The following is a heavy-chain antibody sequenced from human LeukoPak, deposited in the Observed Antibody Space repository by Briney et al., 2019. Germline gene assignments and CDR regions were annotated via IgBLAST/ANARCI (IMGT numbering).Heavy chain of an antibody. Sequence: SETLSLTCTVSGGSISSSSYYWGWIRQPPGKGLEWIGEINHSGSTNYNPSLKSRVTISVDTSKNQFSLKLSSVTAADTAVYYCARRRSYGTFDYWSQGTLVTVSS. D-gene: IGHD5-18*01. V-gene: IGHV4-39*07. CDR3: ARRRSYGTFDY. CDR1: GGSISSSSYY. CDR2: INHSGST. J-gene: IGHJ4*02.